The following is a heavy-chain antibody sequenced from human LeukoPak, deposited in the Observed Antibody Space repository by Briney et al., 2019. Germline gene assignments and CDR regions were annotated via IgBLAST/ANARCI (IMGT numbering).Heavy chain of an antibody. Sequence: GASVKVSCKASGGTFSSYAISWVRQAPGQGLEWMGGIIPIFGTANYAQKLQGRVTVTTDTSTSTAYMELRSLRSDDTAVYYCARSPPGVTIFGVVPPGDFWGQGTLVTVSS. CDR2: IIPIFGTA. D-gene: IGHD3-3*01. V-gene: IGHV1-69*05. CDR1: GGTFSSYA. J-gene: IGHJ4*02. CDR3: ARSPPGVTIFGVVPPGDF.